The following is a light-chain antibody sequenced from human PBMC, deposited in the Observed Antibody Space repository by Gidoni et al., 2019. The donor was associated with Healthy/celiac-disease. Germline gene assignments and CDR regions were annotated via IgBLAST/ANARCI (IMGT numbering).Light chain of an antibody. CDR1: KSISSY. V-gene: IGKV1-39*01. J-gene: IGKJ2*01. CDR3: QQSYSTLMYT. CDR2: AAS. Sequence: DIQMTQSPSSLSASVGDRVTITCRASKSISSYLNWYQQKPGKDPKLLIYAASSLQSRVPSRFSGSGSGTDFTLTISSLQPEDFATYYCQQSYSTLMYTFGQGTKLEIK.